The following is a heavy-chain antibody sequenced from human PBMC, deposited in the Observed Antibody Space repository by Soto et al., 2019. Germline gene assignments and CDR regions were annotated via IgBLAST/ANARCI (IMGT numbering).Heavy chain of an antibody. CDR1: GFSLSTSGVG. Sequence: QITLKESGPTLVKPTQTLTLTCTFSGFSLSTSGVGVGWFRQPPGKALAWLALIYWDDDKRYSPSLKSRLTITKDTSKNQVVRTMTNMDPVDTATYYCAHRAITMVRGVIHWFDPWGQGTLVTVSS. V-gene: IGHV2-5*02. CDR2: IYWDDDK. CDR3: AHRAITMVRGVIHWFDP. J-gene: IGHJ5*02. D-gene: IGHD3-10*01.